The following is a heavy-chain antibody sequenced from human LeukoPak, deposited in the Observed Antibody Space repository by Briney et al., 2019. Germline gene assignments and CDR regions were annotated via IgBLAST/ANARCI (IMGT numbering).Heavy chain of an antibody. CDR2: ITSKTYGGTT. Sequence: PGGSLRLSCTASGFSFGDYAMSWVRQAPGKGPEWVGFITSKTYGGTTEYAASVKGRFTISRDDSKSIAYLQMDSLKTEDTAMYYCTRSSYRGPPRVTDYWGQGTLVTVSS. CDR3: TRSSYRGPPRVTDY. CDR1: GFSFGDYA. V-gene: IGHV3-49*04. D-gene: IGHD2-2*02. J-gene: IGHJ4*02.